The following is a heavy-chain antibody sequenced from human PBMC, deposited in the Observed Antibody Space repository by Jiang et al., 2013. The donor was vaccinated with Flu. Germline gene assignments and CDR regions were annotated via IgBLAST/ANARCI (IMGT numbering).Heavy chain of an antibody. D-gene: IGHD2-15*01. J-gene: IGHJ6*04. CDR2: YHMMKYK. CDR1: GFTSVAML. V-gene: IGHV3-30*01. Sequence: VVQPGRSLRLSCAASGFTSVAMLCTGPQAPGKGLEWWQLYHMMKYKYYADSVKGRFTISRDNPKNTLYLQMNSLRAEDTAVYYCARGGAGYSYYYGMDVWGKGTTVTVSS. CDR3: ARGGAGYSYYYGMDV.